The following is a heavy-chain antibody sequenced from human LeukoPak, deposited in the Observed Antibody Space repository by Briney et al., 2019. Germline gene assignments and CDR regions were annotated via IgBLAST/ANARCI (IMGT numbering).Heavy chain of an antibody. CDR1: GGSISSYY. CDR3: ARDPWTHAFDI. Sequence: SETLSLTCTVSGGSISSYYCSWIRQPPGKGLEWIGYIYYSGSTNYNPSLKSRVTISVDTSKNQFSLKLSSVTAADTAVYYCARDPWTHAFDIWGQGTMVTVSS. CDR2: IYYSGST. D-gene: IGHD3/OR15-3a*01. J-gene: IGHJ3*02. V-gene: IGHV4-59*01.